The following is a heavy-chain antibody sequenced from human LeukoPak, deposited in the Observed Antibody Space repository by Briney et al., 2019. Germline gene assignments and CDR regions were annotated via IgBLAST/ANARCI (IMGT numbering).Heavy chain of an antibody. D-gene: IGHD3-22*01. J-gene: IGHJ1*01. V-gene: IGHV1-8*01. Sequence: ASVKVSCKASGYTFTSYDINWVRQATGQGLEWMGWMNPNSGNTGYAQKFQGRVTITADESTSTAYMELSSLRSEDTAVYYCARWGSFQTDYYDSSGYYYKYFQHWGQGTLVTVSS. CDR3: ARWGSFQTDYYDSSGYYYKYFQH. CDR1: GYTFTSYD. CDR2: MNPNSGNT.